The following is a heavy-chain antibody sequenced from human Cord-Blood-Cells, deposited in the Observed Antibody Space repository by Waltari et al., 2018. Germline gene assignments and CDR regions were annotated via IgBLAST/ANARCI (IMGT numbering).Heavy chain of an antibody. CDR2: INHNGST. J-gene: IGHJ4*02. CDR3: ARGRIAVAGTVDY. D-gene: IGHD6-19*01. V-gene: IGHV4-34*01. CDR1: GGSFSGYY. Sequence: QVQLQQWGAGLLKPSETLSLTCAVYGGSFSGYYWSWIRQPPGKGLEWIGEINHNGSTNYNPSLKSRVTISVDTSKNQFSLKLSSVTAADTAVYYCARGRIAVAGTVDYWGQGTLVTVSS.